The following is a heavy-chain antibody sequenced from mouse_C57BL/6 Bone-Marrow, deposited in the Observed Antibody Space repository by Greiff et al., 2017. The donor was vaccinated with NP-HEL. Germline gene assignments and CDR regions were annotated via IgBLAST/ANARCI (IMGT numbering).Heavy chain of an antibody. J-gene: IGHJ4*01. CDR2: IHPNSGST. V-gene: IGHV1-64*01. CDR1: GYTFTSYW. Sequence: VQLQQPGAELVKPGASVKLSCKASGYTFTSYWMHWVKQRPGQGLEWIGMIHPNSGSTNYNEKFKSKATLTVDKSSSTAYMQLSSLTSVDSAVYYSARRIYSNSYYAMDYWGQGTSVTVSS. CDR3: ARRIYSNSYYAMDY. D-gene: IGHD2-5*01.